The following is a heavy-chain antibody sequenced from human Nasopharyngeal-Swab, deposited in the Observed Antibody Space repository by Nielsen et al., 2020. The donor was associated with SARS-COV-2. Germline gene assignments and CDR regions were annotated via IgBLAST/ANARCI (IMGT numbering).Heavy chain of an antibody. CDR1: GDSVSSNNVG. V-gene: IGHV6-1*01. CDR3: ARGFLQTGFDY. J-gene: IGHJ4*02. Sequence: SETLSLTCAISGDSVSSNNVGWNWIRQSPSRGLEWLGRIYYGSKWYNHYAPSVKSRVTIKPDTSKNQFSLQMDSVTPEDSAVYYCARGFLQTGFDYWGQGTLVTVSS. D-gene: IGHD3-9*01. CDR2: IYYGSKWYN.